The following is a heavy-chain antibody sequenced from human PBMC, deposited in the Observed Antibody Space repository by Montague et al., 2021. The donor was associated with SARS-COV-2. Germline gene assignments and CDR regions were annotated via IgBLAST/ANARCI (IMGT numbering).Heavy chain of an antibody. Sequence: SETLSLTCAVSRGSFSNYYWTWIRQSPGKGLEWIGEINQGGAPNYTPSLKSRVTISLDTSKKQISLKLNSVTVADTAVFFCARGRPVQGSFRHFDSISSGALDIWARGPLVIVSS. V-gene: IGHV4-34*01. J-gene: IGHJ3*02. D-gene: IGHD3-9*01. CDR2: INQGGAP. CDR1: RGSFSNYY. CDR3: ARGRPVQGSFRHFDSISSGALDI.